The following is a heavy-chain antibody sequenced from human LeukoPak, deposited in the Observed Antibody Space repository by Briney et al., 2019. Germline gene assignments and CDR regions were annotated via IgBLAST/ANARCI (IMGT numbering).Heavy chain of an antibody. J-gene: IGHJ6*03. CDR3: ASVGAGEYYYYYLDV. D-gene: IGHD3-10*01. Sequence: PSETLSLTCTVSGGSISSHYMSWIRQPPGKGLEWIGYIYYSGSTNYNPSLKSRVTISVDTSKNQFSLKLSSVTAADTAVYYCASVGAGEYYYYYLDVWGKGATVTVS. CDR1: GGSISSHY. CDR2: IYYSGST. V-gene: IGHV4-59*11.